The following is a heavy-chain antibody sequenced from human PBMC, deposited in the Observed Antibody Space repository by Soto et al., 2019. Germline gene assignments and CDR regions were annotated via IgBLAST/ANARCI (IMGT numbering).Heavy chain of an antibody. V-gene: IGHV4-31*03. CDR1: GGSISSGGYY. CDR3: ARSYSNYEEGTWFDP. CDR2: IYYSGST. D-gene: IGHD4-4*01. J-gene: IGHJ5*02. Sequence: SETLSLTCTVSGGSISSGGYYWSWIRQHPGKGLEWIGYIYYSGSTYYNPSLKSRVTISVDTSKNQFSLKLSSVTAADTAVYYCARSYSNYEEGTWFDPWGQGTLVTVSS.